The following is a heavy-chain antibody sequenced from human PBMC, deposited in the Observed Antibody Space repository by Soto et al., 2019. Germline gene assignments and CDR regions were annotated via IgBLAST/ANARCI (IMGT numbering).Heavy chain of an antibody. D-gene: IGHD6-25*01. V-gene: IGHV4-4*02. J-gene: IGHJ4*02. Sequence: SETLSLTCAVSGDSIRRDKWWSWVRQPPGKGLEWIGEVHHSGNSNYNPSLKSRVIISVDKPKNQFSLNLSSVTDADTAVYYCARGERQQQRDYWGQGTLVTVS. CDR2: VHHSGNS. CDR1: GDSIRRDKW. CDR3: ARGERQQQRDY.